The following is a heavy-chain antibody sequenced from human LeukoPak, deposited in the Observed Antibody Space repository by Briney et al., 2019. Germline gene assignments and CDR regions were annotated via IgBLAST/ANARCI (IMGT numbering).Heavy chain of an antibody. CDR3: AKWDGGDGYSEYCFDY. V-gene: IGHV3-23*01. CDR1: GFTFPTYA. Sequence: RGSLRLSPAASGFTFPTYAMSCVPQAPGKGQEWVSTFTSTGGGTYYADSLKGRVATSRDNSKNTLYLQMNSLRAEDTAVYYCAKWDGGDGYSEYCFDYWGQGTRVSVSS. J-gene: IGHJ4*02. CDR2: FTSTGGGT. D-gene: IGHD5-24*01.